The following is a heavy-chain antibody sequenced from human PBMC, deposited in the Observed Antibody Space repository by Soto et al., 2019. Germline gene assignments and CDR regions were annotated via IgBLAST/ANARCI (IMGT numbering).Heavy chain of an antibody. CDR3: AKSQEIGTHFFDS. CDR1: GFTFSGFD. CDR2: IGTAGDT. J-gene: IGHJ4*02. D-gene: IGHD6-13*01. V-gene: IGHV3-13*01. Sequence: PWGSLRLSCEASGFTFSGFDMHWVRQPTGKGLEWVSSIGTAGDTYYAVSVKGRFTISRDNAKNSLSLQMNSLRAGDMAVYFCAKSQEIGTHFFDSWGQGTQVTVSS.